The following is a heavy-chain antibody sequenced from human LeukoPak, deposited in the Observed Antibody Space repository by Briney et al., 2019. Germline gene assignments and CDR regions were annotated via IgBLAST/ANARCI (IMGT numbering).Heavy chain of an antibody. CDR3: AGDGQGAGKTYDY. D-gene: IGHD6-13*01. Sequence: GASVKVSCKASGYTFTGYYMHWVRQAPGQGLEWMGYINPNSGGTKYAQKFQGRITMTRDTSISTAYMELSRLRSDDTAVYYCAGDGQGAGKTYDYWGQGALVTVPS. CDR2: INPNSGGT. J-gene: IGHJ4*02. V-gene: IGHV1-2*02. CDR1: GYTFTGYY.